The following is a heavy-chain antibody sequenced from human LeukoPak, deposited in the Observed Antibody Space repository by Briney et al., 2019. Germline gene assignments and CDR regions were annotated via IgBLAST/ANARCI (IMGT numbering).Heavy chain of an antibody. Sequence: ASVKVSCRASGYTFTGYYMHWVRQAPGQGLEWMGWINPNSGGTNYAQKFQGRVTMTRDTSISTAYVGLSRLRSDDTAVYYCARAVSSSGSYQLWRKSGAFDIWGQGTMVTVSS. J-gene: IGHJ3*02. CDR3: ARAVSSSGSYQLWRKSGAFDI. CDR1: GYTFTGYY. V-gene: IGHV1-2*02. D-gene: IGHD1-26*01. CDR2: INPNSGGT.